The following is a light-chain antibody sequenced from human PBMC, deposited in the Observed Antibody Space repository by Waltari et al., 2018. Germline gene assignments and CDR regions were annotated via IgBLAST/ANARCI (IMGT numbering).Light chain of an antibody. J-gene: IGLJ2*01. Sequence: QSALTQPASVSGSPGQSITIPCTGTSTDIGAYDFVSWYQQHPGKAPKLLTSEVSVPPSGISYRCSASPSRNTAPRTISGLQAEDDATYYCSSYTTITTQVFGGGTKLTAL. V-gene: IGLV2-14*01. CDR2: EVS. CDR1: STDIGAYDF. CDR3: SSYTTITTQV.